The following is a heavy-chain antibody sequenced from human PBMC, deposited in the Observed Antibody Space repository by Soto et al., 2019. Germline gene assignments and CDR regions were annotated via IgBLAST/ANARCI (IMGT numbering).Heavy chain of an antibody. V-gene: IGHV1-18*01. Sequence: QVQLVQSGPEVKRPGSSVKISCKASGFSSSTYAFSWVRRAPGQGLEWMGLISADSGEPRYAQQFPGRVPMASEPVTRTGYHGPGGLNSDGAALYYCGVNACFDLRGQGTRVTVSS. J-gene: IGHJ4*02. CDR3: GVNACFDL. CDR1: GFSSSTYA. CDR2: ISADSGEP. D-gene: IGHD3-9*01.